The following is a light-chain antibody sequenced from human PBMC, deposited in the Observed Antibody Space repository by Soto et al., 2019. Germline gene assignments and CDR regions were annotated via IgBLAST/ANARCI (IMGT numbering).Light chain of an antibody. CDR2: GAS. J-gene: IGKJ1*01. CDR1: QSFSSTY. Sequence: EIVLTQSPGTLSLSPGERATLSCRASQSFSSTYLAWYQQKPGQAPRLLIYGASSRATGIPDRFSGSGSGTDFTLTINRLEPEDFAVYYCQQYGSSPPWTFGQGTKVEIK. CDR3: QQYGSSPPWT. V-gene: IGKV3-20*01.